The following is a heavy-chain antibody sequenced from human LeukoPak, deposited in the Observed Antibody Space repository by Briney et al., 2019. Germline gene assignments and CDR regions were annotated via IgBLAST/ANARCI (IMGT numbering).Heavy chain of an antibody. J-gene: IGHJ4*02. CDR2: IYWNDDK. CDR3: AHPRGYSGYVGFDY. Sequence: SGPTLVKPTQTLTLTCTFSGFSLSTSGVGVGWIRQPPGKALEWLALIYWNDDKRYSPSLKSRLTITKDTSNNQVALTLTNMDPVDTATYYCAHPRGYSGYVGFDYWGQGTLVTVSS. CDR1: GFSLSTSGVG. V-gene: IGHV2-5*01. D-gene: IGHD5-12*01.